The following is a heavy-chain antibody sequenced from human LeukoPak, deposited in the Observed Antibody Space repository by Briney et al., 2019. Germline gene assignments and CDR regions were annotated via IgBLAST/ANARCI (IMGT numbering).Heavy chain of an antibody. CDR2: IIPILGIA. D-gene: IGHD6-13*01. V-gene: IGHV1-69*04. CDR3: AREASSSRGNYFDY. Sequence: ASVNVSCKASGGTFSRYAISWVRQAPGQGLEWMGRIIPILGIANYAQKFQGRVTITADKSTSTAYMELSSLRSEDTAVYYCAREASSSRGNYFDYWGQGTLVTVSS. J-gene: IGHJ4*02. CDR1: GGTFSRYA.